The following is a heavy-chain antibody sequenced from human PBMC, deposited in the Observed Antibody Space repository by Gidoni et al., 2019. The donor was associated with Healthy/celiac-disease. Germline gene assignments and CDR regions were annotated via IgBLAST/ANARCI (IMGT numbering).Heavy chain of an antibody. D-gene: IGHD1-26*01. CDR2: SGGST. J-gene: IGHJ4*02. V-gene: IGHV3-66*02. CDR3: ARVIVGALDY. Sequence: SGGSTYYADSVKGRFTISRDNSKNTLYLQMNSLRAEDTAVYYCARVIVGALDYWGQGTLVTVSS.